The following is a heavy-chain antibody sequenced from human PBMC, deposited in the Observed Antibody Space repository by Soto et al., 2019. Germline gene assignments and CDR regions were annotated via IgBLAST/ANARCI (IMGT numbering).Heavy chain of an antibody. CDR3: ARGTKKAAAGTSDY. CDR1: GGTFSSYA. V-gene: IGHV1-69*13. Sequence: SVKVSCKASGGTFSSYAISWVRQAPGQGLEWMGGIIPIFGTANYAQKFQGRVTITADESTSTAYMELSSLRSEDTAVYYCARGTKKAAAGTSDYWGQGTLVTVSS. J-gene: IGHJ4*02. CDR2: IIPIFGTA. D-gene: IGHD6-13*01.